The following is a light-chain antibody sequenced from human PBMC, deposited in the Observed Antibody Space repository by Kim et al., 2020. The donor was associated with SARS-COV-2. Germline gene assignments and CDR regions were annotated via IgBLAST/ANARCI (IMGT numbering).Light chain of an antibody. Sequence: PGGTVTLTFGSSTGPVTSGHNPYWFQQKPGQAPRTLIYETTNKHSWIPARFSGSLLGGKAALTLSGAQPEDEADYYCLLSYSEIPLFSGGTQLTVL. CDR3: LLSYSEIPL. CDR1: TGPVTSGHN. CDR2: ETT. J-gene: IGLJ3*02. V-gene: IGLV7-46*01.